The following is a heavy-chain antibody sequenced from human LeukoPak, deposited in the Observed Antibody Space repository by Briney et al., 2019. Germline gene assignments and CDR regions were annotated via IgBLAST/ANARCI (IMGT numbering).Heavy chain of an antibody. CDR3: VRRNYVSGRIDP. CDR1: GGSISTSDYL. V-gene: IGHV4-39*01. Sequence: SETLSLTCTVSGGSISTSDYLWAWVRQPPGKGLEWIGDFYYNGVTSYSPSLKSRVTISVDTSKNQFSLNLTSVTAADTAVYYCVRRNYVSGRIDPWGQGTLIAVSS. D-gene: IGHD3-16*01. CDR2: FYYNGVT. J-gene: IGHJ5*02.